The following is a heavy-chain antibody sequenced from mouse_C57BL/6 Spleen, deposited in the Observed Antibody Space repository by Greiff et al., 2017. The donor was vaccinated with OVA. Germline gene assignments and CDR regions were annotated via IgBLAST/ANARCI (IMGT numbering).Heavy chain of an antibody. CDR1: GFTFSDYG. D-gene: IGHD3-2*02. CDR3: ARDSSGYAWFAY. CDR2: ISSGSSTI. J-gene: IGHJ3*01. Sequence: EVHLVESGGGLVKPGGSLKLSCAASGFTFSDYGMHWVRQAPEKGLEWVAYISSGSSTIYYADTVKGRFTISRDNAKNTLFLHMTSLRSEDTAMYYCARDSSGYAWFAYWGQGTLVTVSA. V-gene: IGHV5-17*01.